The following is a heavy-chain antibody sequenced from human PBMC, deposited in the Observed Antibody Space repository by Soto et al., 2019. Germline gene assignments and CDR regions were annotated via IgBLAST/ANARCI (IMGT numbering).Heavy chain of an antibody. CDR2: IWYDGSNK. D-gene: IGHD3-10*01. V-gene: IGHV3-33*01. Sequence: QTVGSLRLSCAASGFTFSSYGMHWVRQAPGKGLEWVAVIWYDGSNKYYADSVKGRFTISRDNSKNTLYLQMNSLRAEDTAVYYCARDQSPWFGETHFNWFDPCGQGTLLTVSS. CDR3: ARDQSPWFGETHFNWFDP. J-gene: IGHJ5*02. CDR1: GFTFSSYG.